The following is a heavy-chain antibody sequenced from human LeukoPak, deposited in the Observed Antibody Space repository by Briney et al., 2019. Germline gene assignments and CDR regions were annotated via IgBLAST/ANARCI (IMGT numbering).Heavy chain of an antibody. D-gene: IGHD6-19*01. V-gene: IGHV4-34*01. CDR2: INHSRST. CDR3: AKGHSSGWYYY. Sequence: SETLSLTCAVYGGSFSGYYWSWIRQPPGKGLEWIGEINHSRSTNYNPYRKNRVTISVDTSKNQFSLKLSSVTAADTGLYYCAKGHSSGWYYYWGQGTLVTVSS. J-gene: IGHJ4*02. CDR1: GGSFSGYY.